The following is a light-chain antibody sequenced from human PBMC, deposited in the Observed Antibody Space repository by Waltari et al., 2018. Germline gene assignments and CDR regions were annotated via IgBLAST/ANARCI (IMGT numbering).Light chain of an antibody. J-gene: IGLJ2*01. V-gene: IGLV2-14*03. CDR3: SSYVSSDTLEL. CDR1: SSDAGGYNY. CDR2: DVS. Sequence: HSALTQPASVSGSPGQSITLSCTGTSSDAGGYNYVPWYQQHPGKAPKLMIFDVSNRPSGVSSRFSGAKSGNTASLTISGLQAEDEADYYCSSYVSSDTLELFGGGTSLTVL.